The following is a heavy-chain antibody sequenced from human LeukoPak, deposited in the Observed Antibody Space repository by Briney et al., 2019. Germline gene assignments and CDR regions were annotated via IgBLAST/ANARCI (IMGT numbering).Heavy chain of an antibody. CDR1: GFTFSRYV. D-gene: IGHD3-10*01. Sequence: PGWSLTLPCAASGFTFSRYVMHWVRQAPGKGLAYVSSINNEGTRTHYANSVKARFTISRDNSKNTLYLHMGSLRAEDMAVYYCARDLSGGGLDYWGQGTLVTVSS. J-gene: IGHJ4*02. CDR2: INNEGTRT. V-gene: IGHV3-64*01. CDR3: ARDLSGGGLDY.